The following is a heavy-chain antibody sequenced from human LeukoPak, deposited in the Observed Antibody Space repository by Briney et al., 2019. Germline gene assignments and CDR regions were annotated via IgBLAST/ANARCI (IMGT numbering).Heavy chain of an antibody. Sequence: GGSLRLSCAASGFTFSNYGVHWVRQAPGKGLEWVSFIRFDGSNKYYADSVKGRFTISRDSSKNTLYLQMNSLRAEDTAAYYCARAPGYGAAYYFGYWGQGTLVTVSS. CDR1: GFTFSNYG. V-gene: IGHV3-30*02. CDR2: IRFDGSNK. CDR3: ARAPGYGAAYYFGY. D-gene: IGHD1-1*01. J-gene: IGHJ4*02.